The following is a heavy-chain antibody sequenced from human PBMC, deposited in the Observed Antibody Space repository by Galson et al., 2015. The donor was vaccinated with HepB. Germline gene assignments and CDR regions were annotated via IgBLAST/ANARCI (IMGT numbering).Heavy chain of an antibody. CDR3: ARDSAPYTMDV. CDR1: GFTLSSYW. J-gene: IGHJ6*02. CDR2: IKYDGSER. Sequence: LRLSCAASGFTLSSYWMTWVRQAPGKGLEWVANIKYDGSERYYVDSVKGRFTISRDNAKNSVYLQMNSLRGEDTAVYYCARDSAPYTMDVWGQGTTVTVSS. V-gene: IGHV3-7*03.